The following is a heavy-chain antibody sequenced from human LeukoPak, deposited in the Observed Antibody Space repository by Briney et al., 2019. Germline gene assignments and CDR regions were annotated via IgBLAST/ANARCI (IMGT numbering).Heavy chain of an antibody. Sequence: GRSLRLSCAASGFTFSSHGMHWVRQAPGKGLEWVAVIWYDGSNKFYADSVRGRFTISRDNSKNTLYVQMNSLRAEDTAVYYCARGRGSGWYDAFDIWGQGTMVTVSS. V-gene: IGHV3-33*08. CDR1: GFTFSSHG. D-gene: IGHD6-19*01. CDR2: IWYDGSNK. J-gene: IGHJ3*02. CDR3: ARGRGSGWYDAFDI.